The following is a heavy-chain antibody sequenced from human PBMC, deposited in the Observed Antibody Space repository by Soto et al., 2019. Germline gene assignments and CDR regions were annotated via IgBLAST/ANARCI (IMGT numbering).Heavy chain of an antibody. D-gene: IGHD1-26*01. CDR2: ISASGGST. Sequence: EVQLLESGGGLVQPGGSLRLSCAASAFTFSSYAMSWVRQAPGKGLEWVSAISASGGSTYYADSVKDRFTISRDSSENTLYLQMSSLRADDTAVYYCAKGSGNSVYNFDNWGQGTLVTVSS. CDR3: AKGSGNSVYNFDN. V-gene: IGHV3-23*01. CDR1: AFTFSSYA. J-gene: IGHJ4*02.